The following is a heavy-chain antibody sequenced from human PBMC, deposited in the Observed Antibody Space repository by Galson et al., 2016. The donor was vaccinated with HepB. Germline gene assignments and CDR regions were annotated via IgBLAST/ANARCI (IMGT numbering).Heavy chain of an antibody. CDR3: AKGRTGTTGPVEY. Sequence: SLRLSCAASGFTFNTYAMSWVRQAPGKGLEWVSTLSASGGATYYSDSVKGRFTISRDNSKNTLYLQMNSLRYEDTAVYYCAKGRTGTTGPVEYWGQGTLVTVSS. CDR1: GFTFNTYA. D-gene: IGHD1-1*01. J-gene: IGHJ4*02. V-gene: IGHV3-23*01. CDR2: LSASGGAT.